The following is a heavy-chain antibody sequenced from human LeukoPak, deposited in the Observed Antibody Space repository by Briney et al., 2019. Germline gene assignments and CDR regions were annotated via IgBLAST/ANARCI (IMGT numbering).Heavy chain of an antibody. Sequence: ASVKVSFKASGYTFSGYYMHWVRQAPGQGLEWMGWINPNSGGTNYAQKFQGRVTMTRDTSISTAYMELSRLRSDDTAVYYCARSPSRVGAIDYWGQGTLVTVSS. CDR2: INPNSGGT. J-gene: IGHJ4*02. CDR3: ARSPSRVGAIDY. D-gene: IGHD1-26*01. CDR1: GYTFSGYY. V-gene: IGHV1-2*02.